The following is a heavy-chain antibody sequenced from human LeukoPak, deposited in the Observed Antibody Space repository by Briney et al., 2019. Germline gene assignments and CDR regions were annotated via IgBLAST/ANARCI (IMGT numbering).Heavy chain of an antibody. V-gene: IGHV3-48*01. Sequence: GSLRLSCAASGFTFSDYSMNWVRQAPGKGLEWVSYISSGSGTIYYADSVKGRFTISRDNAKNSLELQTNSLRAEDTAVYYCSSRAYHDYWGQGTLVTVSS. J-gene: IGHJ4*02. CDR3: SSRAYHDY. CDR1: GFTFSDYS. CDR2: ISSGSGTI.